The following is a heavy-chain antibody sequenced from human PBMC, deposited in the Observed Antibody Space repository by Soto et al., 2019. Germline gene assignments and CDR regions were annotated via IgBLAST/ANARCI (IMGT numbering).Heavy chain of an antibody. CDR2: ISPHKDNT. V-gene: IGHV1-18*01. D-gene: IGHD3-10*01. Sequence: QVQLVQSGAEVKKPGASVTVSYKTSGYTFSSIGISWVRQAPGQGLEWMGWISPHKDNTYYAQRLQGRVTMTTDTSTSTAYMELRSLRSDDTAVYFCARDLDGSGSYYTTYWGQGTLVTVSS. CDR3: ARDLDGSGSYYTTY. CDR1: GYTFSSIG. J-gene: IGHJ4*02.